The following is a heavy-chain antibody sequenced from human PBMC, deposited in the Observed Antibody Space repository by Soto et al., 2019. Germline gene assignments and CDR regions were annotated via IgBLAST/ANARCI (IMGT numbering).Heavy chain of an antibody. CDR2: IYWDDDK. CDR3: VHRAY. Sequence: QITLKESGPTVVKPTQTLTLTCTFSGFSLTTSGVNVGWIRQPPGKTLEWLALIYWDDDKRFSPSLQSRLTITKDTSKTQVVLTRTNMDPADTATYYCVHRAYWGQGTLVTVSS. V-gene: IGHV2-5*02. CDR1: GFSLTTSGVN. J-gene: IGHJ4*02.